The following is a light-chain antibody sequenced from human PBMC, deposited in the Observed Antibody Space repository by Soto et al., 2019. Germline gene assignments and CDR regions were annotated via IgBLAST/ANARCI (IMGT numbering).Light chain of an antibody. CDR1: NIGRKS. CDR2: DDS. V-gene: IGLV3-21*02. Sequence: LTQPPSVSVAPGQTARISCGGNNIGRKSVHWYQQKPGRAPVVVVYDDSDRPSGIPERFSGANSGDTATLTISRVEAGDEADYYYHVWDSSSGHYIFGTGTKVTVL. J-gene: IGLJ1*01. CDR3: HVWDSSSGHYI.